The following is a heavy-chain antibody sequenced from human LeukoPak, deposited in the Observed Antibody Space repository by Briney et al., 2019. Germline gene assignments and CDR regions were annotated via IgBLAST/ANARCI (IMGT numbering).Heavy chain of an antibody. CDR3: ARDPNYYDMRASTSGLDY. J-gene: IGHJ4*02. CDR2: ISSSSSYI. V-gene: IGHV3-21*01. Sequence: PGGSLRLSCAASGFTFSSYAMSWVRQAPGKGLEWVSSISSSSSYIYYADSVKGRFTISRDNAKNSLYLQMNSLRAEDTAVYYCARDPNYYDMRASTSGLDYWGQGTLVTVSS. CDR1: GFTFSSYA. D-gene: IGHD3-22*01.